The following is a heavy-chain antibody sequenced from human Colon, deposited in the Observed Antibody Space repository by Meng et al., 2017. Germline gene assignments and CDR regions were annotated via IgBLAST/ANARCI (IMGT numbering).Heavy chain of an antibody. CDR2: ISSSGNII. J-gene: IGHJ4*02. Sequence: DVQVVESGGGLVKPGGSLRLSCVASGFRFSDFSMTWVRQAPGKGLEWVSSISSSGNIIHYADSVRGRLIISRDNAKESVHLQMNDLRVEDTAMYYCTRSRPTSRACWGQGTLVTVSS. D-gene: IGHD6-13*01. CDR3: TRSRPTSRAC. CDR1: GFRFSDFS. V-gene: IGHV3-21*01.